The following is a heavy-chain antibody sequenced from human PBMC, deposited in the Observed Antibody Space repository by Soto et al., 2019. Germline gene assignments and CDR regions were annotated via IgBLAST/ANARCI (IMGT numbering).Heavy chain of an antibody. V-gene: IGHV4-30-4*01. CDR1: GGSISSGDYY. D-gene: IGHD3-10*01. CDR2: IYYSGST. J-gene: IGHJ5*02. CDR3: ARGDYYGSRSWDWFDP. Sequence: NPSETLSLTCTVSGGSISSGDYYWSWIRQPPGKGLEWIGYIYYSGSTYYNPSLKSRVTISVDTSKNQFSLKLSSVTAADTAVYYCARGDYYGSRSWDWFDPWGQGTLVTVS.